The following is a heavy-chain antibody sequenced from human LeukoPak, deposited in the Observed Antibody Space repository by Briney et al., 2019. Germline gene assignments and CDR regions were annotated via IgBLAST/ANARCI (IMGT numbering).Heavy chain of an antibody. CDR2: ISTRGSNI. J-gene: IGHJ1*01. Sequence: GGSLRLSCAASGFTFSSYEMNWVRQAPGKGLEWVSYISTRGSNIYYADSVRGRFTISRDNAKNSLCLQMNSLRAEDTAVYYCARDMTTATTCYLQHWGQGTLVTVSS. CDR3: ARDMTTATTCYLQH. D-gene: IGHD4-17*01. V-gene: IGHV3-48*03. CDR1: GFTFSSYE.